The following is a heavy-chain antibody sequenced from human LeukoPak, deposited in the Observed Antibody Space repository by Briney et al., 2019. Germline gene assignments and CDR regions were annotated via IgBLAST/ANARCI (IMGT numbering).Heavy chain of an antibody. CDR3: ARGNRGRDAFDI. V-gene: IGHV4-59*01. CDR2: IYYSGST. J-gene: IGHJ3*02. Sequence: SQTLSLTCTVSGGSISSYYWSGLRQPPGRGLEWIGYIYYSGSTNYSPSLKSRVTISVDTSKNQFSLKLSSVTAADTAVYYCARGNRGRDAFDIWGQGTMVTVSS. CDR1: GGSISSYY. D-gene: IGHD1-14*01.